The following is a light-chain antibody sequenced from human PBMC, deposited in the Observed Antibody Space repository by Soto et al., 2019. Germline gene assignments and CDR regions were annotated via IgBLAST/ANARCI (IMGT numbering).Light chain of an antibody. Sequence: EVVMTQSPATLSVSPGERVTFSCRASQSVTTNLAWYQHKPGQSPRLLISGASTGASGIPPRFSGSGSGTEFSLTIDRLQSADFAVYYCQQYDRWPVTFGGGTKVEIK. CDR1: QSVTTN. J-gene: IGKJ4*01. CDR3: QQYDRWPVT. V-gene: IGKV3-15*01. CDR2: GAS.